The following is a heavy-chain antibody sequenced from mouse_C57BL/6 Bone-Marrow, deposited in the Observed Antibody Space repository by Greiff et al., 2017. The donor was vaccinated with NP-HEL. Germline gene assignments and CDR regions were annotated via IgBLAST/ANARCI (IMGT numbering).Heavy chain of an antibody. J-gene: IGHJ3*01. CDR1: GFTFSSYT. D-gene: IGHD1-1*01. Sequence: EVKLVESGGGLVKPGGSLKLSCAASGFTFSSYTMSWVRQTPEKRLEWVATISGGGSNTYYPDSVKGRFTISRDNAKNTLYLQMSSLRSEDTALYYCARESYYYGFAYWGQGTLVTVSA. V-gene: IGHV5-9*01. CDR3: ARESYYYGFAY. CDR2: ISGGGSNT.